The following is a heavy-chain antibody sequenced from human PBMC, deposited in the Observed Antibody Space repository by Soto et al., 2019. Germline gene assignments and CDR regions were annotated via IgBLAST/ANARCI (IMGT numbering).Heavy chain of an antibody. CDR2: ISWNSGSI. J-gene: IGHJ4*02. V-gene: IGHV3-9*01. Sequence: EVQLVESGGGLVQPGRSLRLSCAASGFTFDDYAMHWVRQAPAKGMEWVSGISWNSGSIGYSDSVKGRFTISRDNAKNSLYLQMNSRRAEETALYYCAKDQSLYYDFWSGYYDYWGQGTLVTVSA. D-gene: IGHD3-3*01. CDR3: AKDQSLYYDFWSGYYDY. CDR1: GFTFDDYA.